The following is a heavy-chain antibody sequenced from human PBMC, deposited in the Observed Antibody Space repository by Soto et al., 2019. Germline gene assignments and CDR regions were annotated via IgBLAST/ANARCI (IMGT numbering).Heavy chain of an antibody. J-gene: IGHJ5*02. Sequence: QLQLQESGPGLVKPSETLSLTCTVSGGSISSSSYYWGWIRQPPGKGLEWIGSIYYSGSTYYNPSLKSRVTISVDTSKNQFSLKLSSVTAADTAVYYCARHHVSRIAAAVWFDPWGQGTLVTVSS. D-gene: IGHD6-13*01. CDR3: ARHHVSRIAAAVWFDP. CDR2: IYYSGST. V-gene: IGHV4-39*01. CDR1: GGSISSSSYY.